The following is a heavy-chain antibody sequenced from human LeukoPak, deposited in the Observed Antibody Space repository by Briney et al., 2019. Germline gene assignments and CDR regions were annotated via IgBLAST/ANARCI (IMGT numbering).Heavy chain of an antibody. CDR2: ISSSGSSI. V-gene: IGHV3-11*04. Sequence: GGSLRLSXAASGFTFSYYYMSWMRQAPGKGLEWVSYISSSGSSIYYADSVRGRFTISRDISRNSIYLQMNSLRVEDTAVYYCARGSVDPGSFDIWGQGTMVTVS. CDR3: ARGSVDPGSFDI. J-gene: IGHJ3*02. CDR1: GFTFSYYY. D-gene: IGHD3-10*01.